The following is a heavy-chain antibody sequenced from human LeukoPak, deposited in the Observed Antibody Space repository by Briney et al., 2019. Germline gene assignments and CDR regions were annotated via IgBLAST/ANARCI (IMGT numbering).Heavy chain of an antibody. CDR1: GYTFTGYY. CDR3: ARDPDRYYDDSSGYNY. CDR2: INPNSGGT. Sequence: ASVKVSCKASGYTFTGYYMHWVRQAPGQGLEWMGWINPNSGGTNYAQKFQGRVTMTRDTSISTAYMELSRLRSDDAAVYYCARDPDRYYDDSSGYNYWGQGTLVTVSS. V-gene: IGHV1-2*02. J-gene: IGHJ4*02. D-gene: IGHD3-22*01.